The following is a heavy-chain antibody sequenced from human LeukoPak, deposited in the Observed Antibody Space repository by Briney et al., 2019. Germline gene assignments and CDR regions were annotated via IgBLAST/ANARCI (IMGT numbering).Heavy chain of an antibody. CDR3: AKDRKWFGELANDAFDI. J-gene: IGHJ3*02. Sequence: GGSLRLSCAASGFTFSSYAMSWVRQAPGKGLEWVSAISGSGGSTYYADSVKGRFTISRDNSKNTLYLQMNSLRAEDTAVYYCAKDRKWFGELANDAFDIRGQGTMVTVSS. CDR1: GFTFSSYA. CDR2: ISGSGGST. V-gene: IGHV3-23*01. D-gene: IGHD3-10*01.